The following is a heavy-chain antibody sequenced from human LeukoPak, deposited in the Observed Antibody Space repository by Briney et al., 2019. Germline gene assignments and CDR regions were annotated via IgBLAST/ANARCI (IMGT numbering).Heavy chain of an antibody. D-gene: IGHD3-22*01. J-gene: IGHJ4*02. V-gene: IGHV3-30-3*01. Sequence: PGGSLRLSCAASGFTFSSYAMHWVRQAPGKGLEWVAVISYDGSNKYYADSVKGRFTISRDNSKNTLYLQMNSLRAEDTAVYYCARGVGYYYGSTGRALDYWGQGTLVTVSS. CDR2: ISYDGSNK. CDR3: ARGVGYYYGSTGRALDY. CDR1: GFTFSSYA.